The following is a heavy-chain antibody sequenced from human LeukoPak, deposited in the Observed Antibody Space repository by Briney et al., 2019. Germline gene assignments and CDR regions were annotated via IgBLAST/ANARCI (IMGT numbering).Heavy chain of an antibody. D-gene: IGHD2-2*01. V-gene: IGHV1-46*01. Sequence: ASVKVSCKAFGYTFTSNYMHWVRQAPGQGPEWMGVISPSGGSTTYAQKFQGRVTLTTDTSTSTAYMELRSLRSDDTAVYYCARGCSSTSCYSDYWGQGTLVTVSS. CDR3: ARGCSSTSCYSDY. CDR1: GYTFTSNY. J-gene: IGHJ4*02. CDR2: ISPSGGST.